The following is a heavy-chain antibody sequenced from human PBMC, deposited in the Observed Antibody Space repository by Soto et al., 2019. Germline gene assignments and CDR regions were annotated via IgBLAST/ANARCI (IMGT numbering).Heavy chain of an antibody. J-gene: IGHJ5*02. CDR2: ISHRGTT. CDR1: GGSINSGAYH. D-gene: IGHD1-1*01. V-gene: IGHV4-31*03. Sequence: QVQLQESGPRLVKPSQDLSLTCTVSGGSINSGAYHWSWVRQHPGKGLEWIGAISHRGTTYSNPSLQSRMTMSVDPSKTQLSLKLSSVTAADTAVYYCARMSATGTRWFDPWGPGTLVTVSS. CDR3: ARMSATGTRWFDP.